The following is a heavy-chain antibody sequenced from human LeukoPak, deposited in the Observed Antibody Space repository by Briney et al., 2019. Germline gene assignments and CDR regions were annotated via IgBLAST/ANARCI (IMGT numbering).Heavy chain of an antibody. CDR2: TNPNSGGT. V-gene: IGHV1-2*02. CDR3: ARDAYYYDSSGYYRV. D-gene: IGHD3-22*01. J-gene: IGHJ6*02. CDR1: GYTFTGYY. Sequence: ASVKVSCRASGYTFTGYYMHWVRQAPGQGLEWMGWTNPNSGGTNYAQKFQGRVTMTRGTSISTAYMELSRLRSDDTAVYYCARDAYYYDSSGYYRVWGQGTTVTVSS.